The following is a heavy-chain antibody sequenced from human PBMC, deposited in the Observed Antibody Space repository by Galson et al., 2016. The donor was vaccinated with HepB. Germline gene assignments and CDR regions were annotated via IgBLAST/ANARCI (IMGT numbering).Heavy chain of an antibody. D-gene: IGHD3-3*01. V-gene: IGHV3-48*02. Sequence: SLRLSCAGTGFTFSSYNMNWVRQAPGKGLDWISYISSSSSTIYYADSVKVRFTISRDNAKNSLYLQMNSLRDEDTAVYYCARESISIFGEMIHNWFDPWGQGTLVTVSS. CDR2: ISSSSSTI. J-gene: IGHJ5*02. CDR1: GFTFSSYN. CDR3: ARESISIFGEMIHNWFDP.